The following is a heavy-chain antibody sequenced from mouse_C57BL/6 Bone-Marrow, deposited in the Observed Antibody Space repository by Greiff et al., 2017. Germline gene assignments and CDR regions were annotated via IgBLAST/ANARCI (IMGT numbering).Heavy chain of an antibody. V-gene: IGHV1-82*01. D-gene: IGHD4-1*01. CDR3: AGSLTGAMDY. Sequence: VQLQQSGPELVKPGASVKISCKASGYAFSSSWLNWVKQRPGKGLEWIGRIYPGDGDTNYNGKFKGKDTLTADKSSSTAYMQLSSLTSEDSAVYFCAGSLTGAMDYWGQGTSVTVSS. CDR1: GYAFSSSW. CDR2: IYPGDGDT. J-gene: IGHJ4*01.